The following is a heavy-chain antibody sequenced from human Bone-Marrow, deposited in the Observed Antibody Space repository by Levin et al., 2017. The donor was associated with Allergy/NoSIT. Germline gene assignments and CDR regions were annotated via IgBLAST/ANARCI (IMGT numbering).Heavy chain of an antibody. CDR2: VYYTGST. CDR3: ASNHCATAACSVLLFDF. J-gene: IGHJ4*02. CDR1: GGSVNSYGFF. V-gene: IGHV4-61*08. D-gene: IGHD2-15*01. Sequence: SETLSLTCSVSGGSVNSYGFFWTWIRQSPGTGLEWIGYVYYTGSTNYNPSLKSRLTMSIDTSKNEFSLRLHSVTAADTAIYYCASNHCATAACSVLLFDFWGQGSLVTVSS.